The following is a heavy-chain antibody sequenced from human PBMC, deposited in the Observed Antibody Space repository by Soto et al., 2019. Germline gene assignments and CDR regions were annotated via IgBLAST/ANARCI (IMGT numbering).Heavy chain of an antibody. J-gene: IGHJ4*02. CDR1: GGTFSSYA. Sequence: ASVKVSCKASGGTFSSYAISWVRQAPGQGLEWMGGIIPIFGTANYAQKFQGRVTITADESTSTAYMELSSLRSEDTAVYYCAIDIRYCSGGSCYVLDYWGQGTLVTVSS. CDR3: AIDIRYCSGGSCYVLDY. D-gene: IGHD2-15*01. CDR2: IIPIFGTA. V-gene: IGHV1-69*13.